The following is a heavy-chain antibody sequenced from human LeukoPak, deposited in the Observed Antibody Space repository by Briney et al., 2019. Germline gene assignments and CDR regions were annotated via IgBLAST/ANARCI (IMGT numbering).Heavy chain of an antibody. CDR1: GGSISSYY. Sequence: SETLSLTCTVSGGSISSYYWSWIRQPAGKGLEWIGRIYTSGSTNYNPSLKSRVTMSVDTSKNQFSLKLSSVTAADTAVYYCAREAERITIFGVVDAFDIWGQGTMVTVSS. J-gene: IGHJ3*02. CDR3: AREAERITIFGVVDAFDI. CDR2: IYTSGST. D-gene: IGHD3-3*01. V-gene: IGHV4-4*07.